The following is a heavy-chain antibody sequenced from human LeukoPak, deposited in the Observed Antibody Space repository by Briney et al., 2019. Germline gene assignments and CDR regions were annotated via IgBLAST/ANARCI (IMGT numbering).Heavy chain of an antibody. D-gene: IGHD1-1*01. CDR2: ISWNSGSI. Sequence: GRSLRLSCAASGFTFDDYAMHWVRQAPGKGLAWVSGISWNSGSIGYADSVKGRFTISRDNAKNSLYLQMNSLRAEDTALYYCAKGIVVASLDDAFDIWGQGTMVTVSS. CDR3: AKGIVVASLDDAFDI. CDR1: GFTFDDYA. J-gene: IGHJ3*02. V-gene: IGHV3-9*01.